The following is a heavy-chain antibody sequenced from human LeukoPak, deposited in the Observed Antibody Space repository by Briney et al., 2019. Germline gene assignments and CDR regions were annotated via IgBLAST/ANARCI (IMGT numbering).Heavy chain of an antibody. CDR1: GFTFTNYW. D-gene: IGHD2/OR15-2a*01. CDR3: VRDRDFYAIDY. V-gene: IGHV3-7*01. Sequence: PGGSLRLSCAASGFTFTNYWMGWVRQAPGKEPEWVANIGKDGSGKNYVDSVKGRFTISRDNAKKSLSLQMSSLTAEDTALYYCVRDRDFYAIDYWGQGTLVTVSS. J-gene: IGHJ4*02. CDR2: IGKDGSGK.